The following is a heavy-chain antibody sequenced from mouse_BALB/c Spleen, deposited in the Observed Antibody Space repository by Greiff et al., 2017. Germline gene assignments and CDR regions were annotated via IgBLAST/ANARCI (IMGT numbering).Heavy chain of an antibody. Sequence: VQLVESGPGLVAPSQSLSITCTVSGFSLTSYDISWIRQPPGKGLEWLGVIWTGGGTNYNSAFMSRLSISKDNSKSQVFLKMNSLQTDDTAIYYCVREDGYYAMDYWGQGTSVTVSS. CDR2: IWTGGGT. V-gene: IGHV2-9-2*01. J-gene: IGHJ4*01. CDR3: VREDGYYAMDY. CDR1: GFSLTSYD. D-gene: IGHD2-3*01.